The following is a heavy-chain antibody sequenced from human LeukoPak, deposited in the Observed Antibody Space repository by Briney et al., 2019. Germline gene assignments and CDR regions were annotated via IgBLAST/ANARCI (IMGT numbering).Heavy chain of an antibody. CDR1: GYTFTSYG. D-gene: IGHD1-26*01. CDR3: AREESIGSYQFLHDY. J-gene: IGHJ4*02. CDR2: ISAYNGNT. Sequence: GASVKVSCKASGYTFTSYGINWVRQAPGQGLEWMGWISAYNGNTNYAQKLQGRVTMTTDTSTSTAYMELRSLGPDDTAVYYCAREESIGSYQFLHDYWGQGTLVTVSS. V-gene: IGHV1-18*01.